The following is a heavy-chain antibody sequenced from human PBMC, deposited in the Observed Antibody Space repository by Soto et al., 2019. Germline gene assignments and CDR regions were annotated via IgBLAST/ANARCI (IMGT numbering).Heavy chain of an antibody. CDR3: ARGRWFGELLFDY. Sequence: SETLSLPCAVSGYSISSGYYWGWIRQPPGKGLEWIGSIYHSGSTYYNPSLKSRVTISVDTSKNQFSLKLSSVTAADTAVYYCARGRWFGELLFDYWGRGTLVTVSS. J-gene: IGHJ4*01. CDR2: IYHSGST. D-gene: IGHD3-10*01. CDR1: GYSISSGYY. V-gene: IGHV4-38-2*01.